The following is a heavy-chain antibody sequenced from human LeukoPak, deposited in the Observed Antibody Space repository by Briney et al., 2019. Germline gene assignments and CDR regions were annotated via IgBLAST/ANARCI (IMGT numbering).Heavy chain of an antibody. D-gene: IGHD6-25*01. CDR3: ARASGFYFDY. Sequence: PGGSLRLSCAASGFTFSSYAMHWVRQAPGKGLEWVAVISYDGSNKYYADSVKGRFTISRDNSKNTLYLQMNSLRAEDTAVYYCARASGFYFDYWGQETLVTVSS. CDR1: GFTFSSYA. CDR2: ISYDGSNK. V-gene: IGHV3-30*01. J-gene: IGHJ4*02.